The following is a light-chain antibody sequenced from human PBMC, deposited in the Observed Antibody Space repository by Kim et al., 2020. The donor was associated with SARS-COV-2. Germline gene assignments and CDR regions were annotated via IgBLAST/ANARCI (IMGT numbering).Light chain of an antibody. J-gene: IGKJ4*01. CDR1: ESISDN. CDR3: QQYKIWHPLT. V-gene: IGKV3D-15*01. Sequence: IVMTQSPATLSVSPGERATLSCRATESISDNLAWYQQKPGQAPRLLIYGASTRATGIPARFRGSGSGTEFTLIITTLQSEDFAMYYCQQYKIWHPLTFGGGTKVEI. CDR2: GAS.